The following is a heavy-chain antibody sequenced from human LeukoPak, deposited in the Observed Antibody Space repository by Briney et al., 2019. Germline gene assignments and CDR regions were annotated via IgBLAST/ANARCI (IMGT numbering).Heavy chain of an antibody. J-gene: IGHJ4*02. CDR1: GFTFSKSA. CDR3: TEERDRDGYFRY. V-gene: IGHV3-30-3*02. CDR2: ISYDGSSK. Sequence: PGGSLRLSCAASGFTFSKSAMHWVRQAPGKGLEWMTFISYDGSSKYYADAAKGRFTISRDNSKNTLYLEMSSLGLQDTAVYYCTEERDRDGYFRYWGQGTLVTVSS. D-gene: IGHD2-8*01.